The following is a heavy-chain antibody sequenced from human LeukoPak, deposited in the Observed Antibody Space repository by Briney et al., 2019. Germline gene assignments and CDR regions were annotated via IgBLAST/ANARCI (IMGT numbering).Heavy chain of an antibody. CDR3: AELGITMIGGV. J-gene: IGHJ6*04. CDR1: GFTFSSYS. Sequence: GGSLRLSCAASGFTFSSYSMNWVRQAPGKGLEWVSSISSSSSYIYYADSVKGRFTISRDNVKNSLYLQMNSLRAEDTAVYYCAELGITMIGGVWGKGTTVTISS. D-gene: IGHD3-10*02. V-gene: IGHV3-21*01. CDR2: ISSSSSYI.